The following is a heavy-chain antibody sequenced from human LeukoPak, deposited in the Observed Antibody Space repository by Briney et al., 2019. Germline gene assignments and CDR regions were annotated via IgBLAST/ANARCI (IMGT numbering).Heavy chain of an antibody. V-gene: IGHV4-39*01. J-gene: IGHJ5*02. Sequence: PSETLSLTCTVSGGSISSSSYYWGWIRQPPGKGLEWIESIYYSGSTYYNPSLKSRVTISVDTSKDQFSLKLSSVTAADTAVYYCARHVTWGQGTLVTVSS. CDR1: GGSISSSSYY. CDR3: ARHVT. CDR2: IYYSGST.